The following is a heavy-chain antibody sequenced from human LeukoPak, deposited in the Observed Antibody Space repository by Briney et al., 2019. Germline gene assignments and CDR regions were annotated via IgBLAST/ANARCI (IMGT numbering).Heavy chain of an antibody. CDR2: INPNSGGT. D-gene: IGHD2-2*01. J-gene: IGHJ4*02. CDR1: GYTFTGYY. CDR3: ASHRSYCSSTSCYSFDY. Sequence: ASVKVSCKASGYTFTGYYMHWVRQAPGQGLEWMGWINPNSGGTNYAREFRGRVTMTRDTSISTAYMELSRLRSDDTAVYYCASHRSYCSSTSCYSFDYWGQGTLVTVSS. V-gene: IGHV1-2*02.